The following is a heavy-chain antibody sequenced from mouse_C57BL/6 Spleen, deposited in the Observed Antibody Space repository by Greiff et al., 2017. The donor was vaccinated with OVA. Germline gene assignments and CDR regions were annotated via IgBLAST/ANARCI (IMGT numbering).Heavy chain of an antibody. CDR3: ARPGHWYFDV. CDR2: ISSGSSTI. V-gene: IGHV5-17*01. CDR1: GFTFSDYG. Sequence: EVKLVESGGGLVKPGGSLKLSCAASGFTFSDYGMHWVRQAPEKGLEWVAYISSGSSTIYYADTVKGRFTISRDNAKNTLFLQMTSLRSEDTAMYYCARPGHWYFDVWGTGTTVTVSS. J-gene: IGHJ1*03.